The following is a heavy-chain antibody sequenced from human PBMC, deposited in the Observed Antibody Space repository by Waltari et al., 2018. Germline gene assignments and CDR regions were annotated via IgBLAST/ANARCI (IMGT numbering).Heavy chain of an antibody. V-gene: IGHV4-34*01. J-gene: IGHJ4*02. CDR3: ARGEVQETFDY. D-gene: IGHD3-10*01. Sequence: QVQLQQWGAGLLKPSETLSLTCAVYGGSFRGYYWSWIRQPPGKGLEWIGEINHSGSTNYNPSLKSRVTISVDTSKNQFSLKLSSVTAADTAVYYCARGEVQETFDYWGQGTLVTVSS. CDR1: GGSFRGYY. CDR2: INHSGST.